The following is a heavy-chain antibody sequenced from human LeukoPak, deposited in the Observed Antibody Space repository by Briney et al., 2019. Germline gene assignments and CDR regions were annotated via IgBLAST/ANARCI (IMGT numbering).Heavy chain of an antibody. V-gene: IGHV4-34*01. J-gene: IGHJ6*03. CDR1: GGSFSGYY. Sequence: SETLSLTCAVYGGSFSGYYWSWIRQPPGKGLEWIGEINHSGSTNYNPSLKSRVTISVDTSKNQFSLKLSSVTAADTAVYYCASANYYYYYYMDVWGKGTTVTVSS. CDR2: INHSGST. CDR3: ASANYYYYYYMDV.